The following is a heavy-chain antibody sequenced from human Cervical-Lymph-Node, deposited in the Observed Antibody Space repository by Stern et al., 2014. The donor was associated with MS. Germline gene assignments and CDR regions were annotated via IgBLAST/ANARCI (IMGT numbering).Heavy chain of an antibody. Sequence: QVQLGQSGAEVRRPGSSVKVSCKASGGFFTNYVINWVRQAPGQGLEWVGGIVPLFGTSDYAQKFQGRVTITADESTSTAYMELSSLRSEDTAMYYCATYRDGYNYYYYYGMDVWGRGTTVTVSS. V-gene: IGHV1-69*01. CDR1: GGFFTNYV. CDR2: IVPLFGTS. D-gene: IGHD5-24*01. J-gene: IGHJ6*02. CDR3: ATYRDGYNYYYYYGMDV.